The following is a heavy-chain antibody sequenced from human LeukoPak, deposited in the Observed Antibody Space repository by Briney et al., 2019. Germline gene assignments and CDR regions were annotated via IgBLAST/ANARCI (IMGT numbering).Heavy chain of an antibody. Sequence: GGSLRLSCAASGFTFSSYAMSWVRQAPGKGLEWVSAISGSGGSTYYADSVKGRFTISRDNSKNTLYLQMNSLRAEDTAVFHCVKDRVRYYDLYEAFHIWGQGTMVTVSS. V-gene: IGHV3-23*01. CDR1: GFTFSSYA. CDR2: ISGSGGST. J-gene: IGHJ3*02. D-gene: IGHD3-9*01. CDR3: VKDRVRYYDLYEAFHI.